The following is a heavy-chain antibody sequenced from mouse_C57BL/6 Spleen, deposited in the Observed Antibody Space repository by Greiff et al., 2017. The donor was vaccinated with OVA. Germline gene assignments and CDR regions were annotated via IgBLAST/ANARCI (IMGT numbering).Heavy chain of an antibody. CDR2: IRNKANGYTT. CDR3: ARYSNVAY. D-gene: IGHD2-1*01. J-gene: IGHJ3*01. CDR1: GFTFTDYY. Sequence: EVQVVESGGGLVQPGGSLSLSCAASGFTFTDYYMSWVRQPPGKALEWLGFIRNKANGYTTEYSASVKGRFTISRDNSQSILYLQMNALRAEDSATYYCARYSNVAYWGQGTLVTVSA. V-gene: IGHV7-3*01.